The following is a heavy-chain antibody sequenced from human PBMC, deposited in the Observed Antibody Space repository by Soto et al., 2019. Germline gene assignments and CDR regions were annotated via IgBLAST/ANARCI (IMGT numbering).Heavy chain of an antibody. D-gene: IGHD3-3*01. V-gene: IGHV4-59*01. CDR3: ARTRRSYDFAFDI. Sequence: SETLSLTCTVSGGSISSYYWSWIRQPPGKGLEWIGNVYYSGSTNYNPSLKSRVTISVDTSKNQFSLKLSSVTAADTAVYYCARTRRSYDFAFDIWGQGTMVTVSS. J-gene: IGHJ3*02. CDR1: GGSISSYY. CDR2: VYYSGST.